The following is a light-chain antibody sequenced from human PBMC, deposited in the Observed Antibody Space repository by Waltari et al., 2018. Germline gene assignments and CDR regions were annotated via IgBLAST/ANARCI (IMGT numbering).Light chain of an antibody. V-gene: IGLV2-8*01. J-gene: IGLJ2*01. CDR3: SSYGGKNNLI. CDR1: PSDLGGYKF. Sequence: QSALTQPPSASGSPGQSVTISCTGTPSDLGGYKFLSWFQQHPGKAPKLVIYDVSERPSGVPDRLSGSKSGSTATLTVSGLQAEDEADYYCSSYGGKNNLIFGGGTTLTVL. CDR2: DVS.